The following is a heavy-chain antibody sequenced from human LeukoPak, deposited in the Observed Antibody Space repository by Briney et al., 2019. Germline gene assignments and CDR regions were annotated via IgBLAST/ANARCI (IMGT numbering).Heavy chain of an antibody. J-gene: IGHJ4*02. CDR3: ARLADCSSSSCRSFDY. Sequence: ASVKVSCKASGYPFTGYYLHWVRQAPGQGLEWMGWINPNSGFTNYAQKFQGRVTMTRDTSISTAYMELSRLRSDDTAVYYCARLADCSSSSCRSFDYWGQGTLVSVSS. D-gene: IGHD2-2*01. CDR2: INPNSGFT. V-gene: IGHV1-2*02. CDR1: GYPFTGYY.